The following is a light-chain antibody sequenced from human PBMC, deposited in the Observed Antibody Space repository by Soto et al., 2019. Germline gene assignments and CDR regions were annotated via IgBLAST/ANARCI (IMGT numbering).Light chain of an antibody. Sequence: EIVLTQSPGTLSLSPGERATLSCRASQSVSNNYLAWYQQKPGQPPKLLIYWASTRESGVPDRFSGSGSGTDFPLTITSLPAEDVPVYYCQQYYSTSSTFGHGTTVAIK. V-gene: IGKV4-1*01. CDR3: QQYYSTSST. CDR1: QSVSNNY. CDR2: WAS. J-gene: IGKJ1*01.